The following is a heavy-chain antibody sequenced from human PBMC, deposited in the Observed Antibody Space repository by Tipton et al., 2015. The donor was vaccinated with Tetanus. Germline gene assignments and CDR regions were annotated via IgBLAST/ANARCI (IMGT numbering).Heavy chain of an antibody. J-gene: IGHJ3*02. CDR3: SRDPNGDVVVAEPDDAFDI. V-gene: IGHV3-49*03. D-gene: IGHD2-15*01. Sequence: SLRLSCAASGFTFAVYAMRWFRQAPGKGLEWVGFIRSKAYGETTEYAASVKGRFTMSRDDSKNIAYLQMNTLKTEDTAVYYCSRDPNGDVVVAEPDDAFDIWGQGTMVTVSS. CDR2: IRSKAYGETT. CDR1: GFTFAVYA.